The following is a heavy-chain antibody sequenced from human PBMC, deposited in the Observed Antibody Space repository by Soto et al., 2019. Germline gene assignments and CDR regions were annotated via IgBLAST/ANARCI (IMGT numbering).Heavy chain of an antibody. V-gene: IGHV4-38-2*01. CDR3: ARGVGTTNYFDF. CDR2: IYHSGST. D-gene: IGHD1-7*01. CDR1: GFSISSDYY. Sequence: SETLSLTCGVSGFSISSDYYWGWIRQPPGKGLEWIGSIYHSGSTYYSPSPKSRVTISVDTFKNQFSLKLTSVTAADTAVYYCARGVGTTNYFDFWGQGTLVTVSS. J-gene: IGHJ4*02.